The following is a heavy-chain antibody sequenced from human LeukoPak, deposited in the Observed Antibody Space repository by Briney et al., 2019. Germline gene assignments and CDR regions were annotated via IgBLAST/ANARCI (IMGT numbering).Heavy chain of an antibody. Sequence: PGGSLRLSCAASGFTFSSYNVNWVRQAPGKGLEWVSSISSSSSYIYYADSVKGRFTISRDNAKNSLYLQMNSLRAEDTAVYYCARGMYYYGSGSSFDNWGQGTLVTVSS. J-gene: IGHJ4*02. V-gene: IGHV3-21*01. CDR1: GFTFSSYN. CDR3: ARGMYYYGSGSSFDN. CDR2: ISSSSSYI. D-gene: IGHD3-10*01.